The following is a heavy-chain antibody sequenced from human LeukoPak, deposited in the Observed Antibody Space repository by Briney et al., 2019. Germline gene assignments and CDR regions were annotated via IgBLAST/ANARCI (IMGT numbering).Heavy chain of an antibody. CDR2: ISGYNGNT. V-gene: IGHV1-18*01. CDR1: GYTFTSYA. D-gene: IGHD3-10*01. Sequence: GASVKVSCKASGYTFTSYAISWVRQAPGQGLEWMGWISGYNGNTKYAQKVQGRVTMTTDTSTSTAYMELRSLRSDDTAVYYCATASMVRGVITLIDYWGQGTLVTVSS. J-gene: IGHJ4*02. CDR3: ATASMVRGVITLIDY.